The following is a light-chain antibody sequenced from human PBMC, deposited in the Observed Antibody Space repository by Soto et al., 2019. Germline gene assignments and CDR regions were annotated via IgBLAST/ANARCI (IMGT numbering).Light chain of an antibody. Sequence: QSALTQPRSVSRSPGQSVTISCTGATSNVGGYNYVSWYQQHPGKAPKLMIYDVTKRPSGVPDRFSGSKFGNTASLTISGLQAGDEADYYCCSYAGAYTHVLFGGGTK. J-gene: IGLJ2*01. CDR3: CSYAGAYTHVL. CDR2: DVT. V-gene: IGLV2-11*01. CDR1: TSNVGGYNY.